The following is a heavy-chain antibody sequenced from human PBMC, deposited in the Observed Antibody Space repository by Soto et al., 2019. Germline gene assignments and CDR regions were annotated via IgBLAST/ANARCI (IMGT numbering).Heavy chain of an antibody. D-gene: IGHD3-16*02. CDR1: GGSISSGDYY. V-gene: IGHV4-30-4*01. J-gene: IGHJ5*02. CDR3: ARTLRLGELSLPRSNWFDP. CDR2: IYYSGST. Sequence: SETLSLTCTVSGGSISSGDYYWSWIRQPPGKGLEWIGYIYYSGSTYYNPSLKSRVTISVDTSKYQFSLKLSSVTAADTAVYYCARTLRLGELSLPRSNWFDPWGQGTLVTVSS.